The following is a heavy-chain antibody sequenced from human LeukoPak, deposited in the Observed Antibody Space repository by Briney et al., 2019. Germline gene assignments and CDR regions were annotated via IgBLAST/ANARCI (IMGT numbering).Heavy chain of an antibody. CDR3: ARVGIESSSWFDP. CDR1: GGSISSYY. CDR2: IYYSGST. Sequence: LETLSLTCTVSGGSISSYYWSWIRQPPGKGLEWIGYIYYSGSTNYNPSLKSRVTISVDTSKNQFSLKLSSVTAADTAVYYCARVGIESSSWFDPWGQGTLVTVSS. J-gene: IGHJ5*02. D-gene: IGHD1-26*01. V-gene: IGHV4-59*01.